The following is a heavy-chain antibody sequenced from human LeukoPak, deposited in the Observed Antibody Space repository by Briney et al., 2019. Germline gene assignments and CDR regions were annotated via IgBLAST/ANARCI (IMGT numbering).Heavy chain of an antibody. V-gene: IGHV3-30-3*01. CDR1: GFTFSSYA. J-gene: IGHJ4*02. CDR3: ARGDVLYYDSSGHYDY. Sequence: QPGGSLRLSCAASGFTFSSYAMHWVRQAPGKGLEWVAVISYDGSNKYYADSVKGRFTISRDNSKNTLYLQMNSLRAEVTAVYYCARGDVLYYDSSGHYDYWGQGTLVTVSS. CDR2: ISYDGSNK. D-gene: IGHD3-22*01.